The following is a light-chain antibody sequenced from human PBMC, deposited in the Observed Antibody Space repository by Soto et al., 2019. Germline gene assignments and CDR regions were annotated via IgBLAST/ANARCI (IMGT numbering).Light chain of an antibody. CDR3: QQYNSFPQT. CDR1: QDISNY. V-gene: IGKV1-8*01. J-gene: IGKJ2*01. CDR2: RAS. Sequence: AIQMTQSPSSFSASTGDRVTISCRATQDISNYLAWYQQKPGKAPKLLIYRASVLESGVPSRFIGGGSGTNFSLIINHLPSEDLATYYCQQYNSFPQTFGQGTKLEIK.